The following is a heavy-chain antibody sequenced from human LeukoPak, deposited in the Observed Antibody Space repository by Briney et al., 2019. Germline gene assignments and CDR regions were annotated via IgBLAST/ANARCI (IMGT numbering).Heavy chain of an antibody. D-gene: IGHD3-22*01. Sequence: ASVKVSCKASGYTFASYDINWVRQATGQGLEWMGWMNPNSGNTGYAQKFQGRVTMTRNTSISTAYMELSSLRSEDTAVYYCASSPGTTMIVVVSDAFDIWGQGTMVTVSS. CDR2: MNPNSGNT. CDR1: GYTFASYD. CDR3: ASSPGTTMIVVVSDAFDI. V-gene: IGHV1-8*01. J-gene: IGHJ3*02.